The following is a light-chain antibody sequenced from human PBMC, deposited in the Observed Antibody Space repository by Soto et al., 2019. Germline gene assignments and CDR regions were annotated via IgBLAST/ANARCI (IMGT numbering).Light chain of an antibody. CDR1: RSNIGSNT. V-gene: IGLV1-44*01. Sequence: QTVVTQPPSASGTPGQRVTISCSGSRSNIGSNTVNWYHQIPGTAPKLLIYSNDQRPSGVPDRFSGSKSGTSASLVISGLQSEDEADYYCAAWDDSLNGAVFGGGTQLTVL. CDR2: SND. J-gene: IGLJ7*01. CDR3: AAWDDSLNGAV.